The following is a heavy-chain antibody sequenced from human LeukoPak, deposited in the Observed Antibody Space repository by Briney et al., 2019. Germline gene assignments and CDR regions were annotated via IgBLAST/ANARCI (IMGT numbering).Heavy chain of an antibody. CDR3: ARRGNYGDYFDY. V-gene: IGHV1-2*02. D-gene: IGHD4-17*01. Sequence: ASVKVSCKASGYTFTDYYIHWVRQAPGQGLEWMGWINPNSGSTNYAQKFQGRVTMTRDTSISTAFMDLNRLRSDDTAVYYCARRGNYGDYFDYWGQGTLVTVS. CDR2: INPNSGST. J-gene: IGHJ4*02. CDR1: GYTFTDYY.